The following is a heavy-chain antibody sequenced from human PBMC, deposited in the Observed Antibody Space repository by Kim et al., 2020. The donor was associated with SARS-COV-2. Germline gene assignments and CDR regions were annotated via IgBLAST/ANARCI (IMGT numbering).Heavy chain of an antibody. Sequence: GGSLRLSCAASGFTFSSYAMHWVRQAPGKGLEWVAVISYDGSNKYYADSVKGRFTISRDNSKNTLYLQMNSLRAEDTAVYYCARGWEVVVAATAHWGQGTLVTVSS. CDR2: ISYDGSNK. J-gene: IGHJ4*02. V-gene: IGHV3-30*04. D-gene: IGHD2-15*01. CDR1: GFTFSSYA. CDR3: ARGWEVVVAATAH.